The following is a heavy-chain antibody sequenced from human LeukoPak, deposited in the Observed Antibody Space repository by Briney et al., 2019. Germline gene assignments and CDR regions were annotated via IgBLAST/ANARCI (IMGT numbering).Heavy chain of an antibody. V-gene: IGHV1-46*01. Sequence: VASVKVSCKASGYTFTSYYMHWVRQAPGQGLEWMGIINPSGCSTSYAQKFQRRVNMTRDTSTSTVYMELSSLRSEDMAVYYCARGISGWPPYWGQGTLVTVSS. CDR3: ARGISGWPPY. CDR2: INPSGCST. D-gene: IGHD6-19*01. J-gene: IGHJ4*02. CDR1: GYTFTSYY.